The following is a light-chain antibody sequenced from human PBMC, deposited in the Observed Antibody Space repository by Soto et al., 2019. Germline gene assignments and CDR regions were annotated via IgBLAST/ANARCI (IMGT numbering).Light chain of an antibody. CDR3: ASYASSKTVL. CDR2: DVS. CDR1: SSDIGAYNY. Sequence: QSALTQPASVSGSPGQSITISCTGTSSDIGAYNYVSWYQQHPGKAPKLMIYDVSDRPSGVSNRFSGSKSGNTASLTISGVQAEDEADYYCASYASSKTVLFGGGTKLTVL. J-gene: IGLJ2*01. V-gene: IGLV2-14*03.